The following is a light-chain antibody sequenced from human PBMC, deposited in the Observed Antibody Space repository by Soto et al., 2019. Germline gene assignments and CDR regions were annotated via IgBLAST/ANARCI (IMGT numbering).Light chain of an antibody. Sequence: DIQMTQSPSSLSASVGDRVTITCRASQSISSYLNWYQQKPGKAPKLLIYAASNLQSGVPSRFGGSGSGTDFTLTISSLQPEDFATYYCQQSYSTPPTFVQGTKVEIK. CDR2: AAS. CDR1: QSISSY. V-gene: IGKV1-39*01. J-gene: IGKJ1*01. CDR3: QQSYSTPPT.